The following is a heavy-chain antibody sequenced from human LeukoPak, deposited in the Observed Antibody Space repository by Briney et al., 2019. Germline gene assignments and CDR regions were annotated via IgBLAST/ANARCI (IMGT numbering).Heavy chain of an antibody. CDR3: ARAMDTDYYYGMDV. J-gene: IGHJ6*02. CDR1: GFTFSSYE. D-gene: IGHD5-18*01. Sequence: PGGSLRLSCAASGFTFSSYEMNWVRQAPGKGREWVSYISSRGSNIYYADSVKGRFTISRDNAKNSLYLQMNSLRAEDTAVYYCARAMDTDYYYGMDVWGQGTTVTVSS. CDR2: ISSRGSNI. V-gene: IGHV3-48*03.